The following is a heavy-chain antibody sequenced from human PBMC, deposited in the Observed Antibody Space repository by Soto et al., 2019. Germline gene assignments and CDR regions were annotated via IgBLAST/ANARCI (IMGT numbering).Heavy chain of an antibody. J-gene: IGHJ5*02. CDR2: IKQDGSEK. Sequence: EVQLVESGGGLVQPGGSLRLSCAASGFTFSSYWMSWVRQAPGTGLEWVANIKQDGSEKYYVDSVKGRFTISKDNAKNSLYLQMNSLRAEDKAVYYCASAHHPYYYGSDNDPWGQGTLVTVSS. CDR1: GFTFSSYW. CDR3: ASAHHPYYYGSDNDP. D-gene: IGHD3-10*01. V-gene: IGHV3-7*01.